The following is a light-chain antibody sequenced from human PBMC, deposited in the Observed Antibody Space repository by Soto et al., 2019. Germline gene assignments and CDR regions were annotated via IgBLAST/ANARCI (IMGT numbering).Light chain of an antibody. J-gene: IGKJ2*01. CDR1: QSISSW. CDR2: DAS. Sequence: DIQMTQSPSTLSASVGDRVTLTCRASQSISSWLAWYQQKPGKAPKLLIYDASTLESGVPSRFSGSGSGTEFTLTISSLQPDDFAAYYCQQYNSYPYTSGQGTKLEIK. V-gene: IGKV1-5*01. CDR3: QQYNSYPYT.